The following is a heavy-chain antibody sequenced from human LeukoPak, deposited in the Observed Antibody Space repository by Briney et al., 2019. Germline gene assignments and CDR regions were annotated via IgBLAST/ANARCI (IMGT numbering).Heavy chain of an antibody. J-gene: IGHJ4*02. Sequence: GASVKVSCKVSGYTLTELSMHWVRQAPGKGLEWMGGFDPEDGETIYAQKFQGRVTMTEDTSTDTAYMELSSLRSEDTAVYYCARDLLAYYDFWSGSDYWGQGTLVTVSS. CDR2: FDPEDGET. CDR1: GYTLTELS. CDR3: ARDLLAYYDFWSGSDY. V-gene: IGHV1-24*01. D-gene: IGHD3-3*01.